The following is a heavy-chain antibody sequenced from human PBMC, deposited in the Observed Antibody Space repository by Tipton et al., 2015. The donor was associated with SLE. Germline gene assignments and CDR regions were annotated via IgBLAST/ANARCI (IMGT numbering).Heavy chain of an antibody. CDR2: INSGGTTT. CDR1: GFNFNYYW. V-gene: IGHV3-74*01. Sequence: SLRLSCTASGFNFNYYWMHWVRQVPGKGLLWVSHINSGGTTTTYADSVKGRFTISRDNTKNMLYLQMSSLRPEDTAVYYCARVGDDLFSYHYMDVWGKGATVIVSS. J-gene: IGHJ6*03. CDR3: ARVGDDLFSYHYMDV. D-gene: IGHD2-21*01.